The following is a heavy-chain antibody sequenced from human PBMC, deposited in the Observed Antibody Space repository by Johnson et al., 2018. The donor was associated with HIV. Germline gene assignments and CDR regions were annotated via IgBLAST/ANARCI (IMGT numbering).Heavy chain of an antibody. D-gene: IGHD3-22*01. J-gene: IGHJ3*01. CDR1: GFTFSSYA. V-gene: IGHV3-30-3*01. CDR2: ISYDGSNK. CDR3: AKEVSMIVDAFDV. Sequence: QVQLVESGGGVVQPGRSLRLSCAASGFTFSSYAMHWFRQAPGKGLEWVAVISYDGSNKYYADSVKGRFTISRDNSKNTLYLQMNSLRAEDTAVYYCAKEVSMIVDAFDVWGQGTVVTVSS.